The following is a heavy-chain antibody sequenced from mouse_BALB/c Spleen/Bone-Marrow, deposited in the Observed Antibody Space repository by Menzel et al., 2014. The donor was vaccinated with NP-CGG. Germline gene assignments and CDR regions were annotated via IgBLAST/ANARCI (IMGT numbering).Heavy chain of an antibody. CDR3: NAEHGNYHYFDY. V-gene: IGHV14-4*02. D-gene: IGHD6-1*01. CDR1: GFNIKDYY. J-gene: IGHJ2*01. Sequence: VQLKQSGAELVRSGASVKLSCTASGFNIKDYYMHWVKPRPEQGLEWIGWIDPGNGDTEYAPKFQGKATMTADTSSNTAYLQLSSLTSEDTAVYYCNAEHGNYHYFDYWGQGTTLTVSS. CDR2: IDPGNGDT.